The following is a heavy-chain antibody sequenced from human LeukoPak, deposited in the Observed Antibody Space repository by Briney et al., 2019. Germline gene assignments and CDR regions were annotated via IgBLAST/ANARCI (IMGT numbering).Heavy chain of an antibody. Sequence: GGSLRLSCAASGFTFSGYAMHWVRQAPGKGLEWVAVISYDGSNKYYADSVKGRFTISRDNSKNTLYLQMNSLRAEDTAVYYCARPMGVWFDPWGQGTLVTVSS. CDR1: GFTFSGYA. CDR3: ARPMGVWFDP. CDR2: ISYDGSNK. J-gene: IGHJ5*02. V-gene: IGHV3-30-3*01. D-gene: IGHD3-10*01.